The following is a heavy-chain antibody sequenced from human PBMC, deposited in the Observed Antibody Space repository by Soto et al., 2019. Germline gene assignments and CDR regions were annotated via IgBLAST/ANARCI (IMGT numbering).Heavy chain of an antibody. V-gene: IGHV3-74*01. J-gene: IGHJ4*02. CDR3: ATGGYSYGWGY. Sequence: VQLVESGGGLVQPGGSLRLSCVGSGFTFSSYWMHWVRQAPGKGLVWVSRVNSDGSASNYADSVKGRFTVSRDNAKNTLYLQMNSLSAEDTAIYYCATGGYSYGWGYWGQGTLVTVSS. CDR1: GFTFSSYW. CDR2: VNSDGSAS. D-gene: IGHD5-18*01.